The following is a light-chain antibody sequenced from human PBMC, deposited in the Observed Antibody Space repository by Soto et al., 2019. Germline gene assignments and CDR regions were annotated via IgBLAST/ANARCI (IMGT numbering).Light chain of an antibody. J-gene: IGKJ1*01. CDR3: QKYNDA. Sequence: DTQMTQSPSSLSASVGDIVTITCRASQGINNYLAWYQQKPGKAPKVLIYAASTLPSGVPSRFSGSGFGTDFTLTISSLQPADVATYYCQKYNDAFGQGTKVEIK. CDR2: AAS. CDR1: QGINNY. V-gene: IGKV1-27*01.